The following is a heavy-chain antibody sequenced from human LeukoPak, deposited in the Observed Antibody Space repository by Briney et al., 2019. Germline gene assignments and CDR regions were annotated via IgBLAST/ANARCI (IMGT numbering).Heavy chain of an antibody. J-gene: IGHJ3*02. CDR1: GGSISSCY. CDR3: ARYRITGTTMYAFDI. D-gene: IGHD1-7*01. Sequence: SETLSLTCTVSGGSISSCYWSWIRQPAGEGLEWIGRICTSGSTNYNPSLKSRVTMPVETSKNQFSLKLSSVTAADTAMYYCARYRITGTTMYAFDIWGQGTTVTVSS. V-gene: IGHV4-4*07. CDR2: ICTSGST.